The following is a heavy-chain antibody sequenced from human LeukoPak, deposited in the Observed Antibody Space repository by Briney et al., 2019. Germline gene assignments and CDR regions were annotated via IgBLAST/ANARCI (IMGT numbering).Heavy chain of an antibody. D-gene: IGHD3-3*01. J-gene: IGHJ4*02. CDR3: TTTYYDFWSGYYKPDY. V-gene: IGHV3-15*01. Sequence: GGSLRLSCAASGFTFSSYAMSWVRQAPGKGLEWVGRIKSKTDGGTTDYAAPVKGRFTISRDDSKNTLYLQMNSLKTEDTAVYYCTTTYYDFWSGYYKPDYWGQGTLVTVSS. CDR2: IKSKTDGGTT. CDR1: GFTFSSYA.